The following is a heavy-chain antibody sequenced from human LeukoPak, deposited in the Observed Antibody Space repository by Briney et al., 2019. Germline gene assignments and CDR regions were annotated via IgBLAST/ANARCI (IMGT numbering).Heavy chain of an antibody. CDR3: ARVGLKDYYYYMDV. Sequence: SVKVSCKASGGTFSSYAISWVRQAPGQGLEWMGRIIPIFGTANYAQKFQGRVTITTDESTSTAYMELSSLRAEDTAVYYCARVGLKDYYYYMDVWGKGITVTVSS. CDR2: IIPIFGTA. CDR1: GGTFSSYA. J-gene: IGHJ6*03. V-gene: IGHV1-69*05. D-gene: IGHD3/OR15-3a*01.